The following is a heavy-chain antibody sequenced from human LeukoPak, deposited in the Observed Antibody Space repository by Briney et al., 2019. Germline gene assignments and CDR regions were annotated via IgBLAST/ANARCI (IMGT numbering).Heavy chain of an antibody. Sequence: GGSLRLSCAASGFTFSSYAMSWVRQAPGEGLEWVSAISGSGGSTHHADSVKGRFTISRDNSENTLYLQMNSLRAEDTAVYYCAKSPSVYYDYMDVWGKGTTVTVSS. CDR1: GFTFSSYA. CDR3: AKSPSVYYDYMDV. J-gene: IGHJ6*03. CDR2: ISGSGGST. V-gene: IGHV3-23*01.